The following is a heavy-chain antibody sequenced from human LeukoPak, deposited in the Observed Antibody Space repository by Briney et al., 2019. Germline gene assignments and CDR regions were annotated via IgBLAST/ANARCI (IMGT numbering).Heavy chain of an antibody. CDR1: GFSFSSYA. CDR3: AKKMGTGSSQERGTFDY. V-gene: IGHV3-23*01. J-gene: IGHJ4*02. CDR2: INGGGNGT. Sequence: PGGSLRLSCAASGFSFSSYAMSWVRQAPGKGLEWVSAINGGGNGTFYADSVQGRFTVSRDNSKNTLSLQMNNLRAEDTAIYYCAKKMGTGSSQERGTFDYWGQGTLVTVSS. D-gene: IGHD2-2*01.